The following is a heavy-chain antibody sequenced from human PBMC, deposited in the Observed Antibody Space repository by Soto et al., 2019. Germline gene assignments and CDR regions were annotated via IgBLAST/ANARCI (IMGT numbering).Heavy chain of an antibody. CDR2: IYYSGST. J-gene: IGHJ4*02. Sequence: SETLSLTCTVSGGSISSSSYYWGWIRQPPGKGLEWIGSIYYSGSTYYNPSLKSRVTISVDTSKNQFSLKLSSVTAADTAVYYCARLVVVPGVYYFDYWGQGTLVTVSS. CDR3: ARLVVVPGVYYFDY. V-gene: IGHV4-39*01. D-gene: IGHD2-2*01. CDR1: GGSISSSSYY.